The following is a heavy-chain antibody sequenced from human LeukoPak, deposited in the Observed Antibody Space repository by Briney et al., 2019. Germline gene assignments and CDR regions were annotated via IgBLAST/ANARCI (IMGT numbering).Heavy chain of an antibody. CDR1: GGSISSGGYY. J-gene: IGHJ4*02. Sequence: SETLSPTCTVSGGSISSGGYYWSWIRQHPGTGLEWIGYIYYSGSTYYNPSLKSRVTISVDTSKNQFSLKLSSVTAADTAVYYCARDSSGYSSLDYWGQGTLVTVSS. CDR2: IYYSGST. D-gene: IGHD3-22*01. CDR3: ARDSSGYSSLDY. V-gene: IGHV4-31*03.